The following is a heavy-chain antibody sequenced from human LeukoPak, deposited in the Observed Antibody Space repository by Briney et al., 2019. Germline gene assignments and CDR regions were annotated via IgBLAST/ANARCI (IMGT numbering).Heavy chain of an antibody. V-gene: IGHV1-18*01. CDR1: GYTFTSYG. CDR3: ARAGWWELPRYAFDI. D-gene: IGHD1-26*01. Sequence: ASVKVSCKASGYTFTSYGISWVRQAPGQGLEWMGWISAYNGHTNYAQKLQARVTMTTDTSTSTAYMELRSLRSDDTAVYYCARAGWWELPRYAFDIWGQGTMVTVSS. CDR2: ISAYNGHT. J-gene: IGHJ3*02.